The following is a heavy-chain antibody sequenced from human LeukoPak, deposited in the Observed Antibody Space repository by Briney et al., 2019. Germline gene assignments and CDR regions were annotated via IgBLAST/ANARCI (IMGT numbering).Heavy chain of an antibody. CDR1: GYSFTSYW. J-gene: IGHJ4*02. Sequence: GESLKISCEGSGYSFTSYWIGWVRQMPGKGLDWMGIIYPGDSDTRYSPSFQGQVTISADKSISTAYLQWSSLKASDTAMYYCARRRSYDILTGYVDYWGQGTLVTVSS. D-gene: IGHD3-9*01. CDR2: IYPGDSDT. V-gene: IGHV5-51*01. CDR3: ARRRSYDILTGYVDY.